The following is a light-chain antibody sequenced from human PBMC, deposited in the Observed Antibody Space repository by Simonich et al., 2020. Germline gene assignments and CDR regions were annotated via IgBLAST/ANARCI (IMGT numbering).Light chain of an antibody. V-gene: IGKV3-15*01. CDR2: GAS. Sequence: EIVMTQSPATLSVSPGERATLSCRASQSVSNNLSWYQQKPVQAPRLLIYGASTRATGIPARFSGSGSGTEFTLTISSLQSEDFAVYYCQQYNNWPYTFGQGTKLEI. CDR1: QSVSNN. CDR3: QQYNNWPYT. J-gene: IGKJ2*01.